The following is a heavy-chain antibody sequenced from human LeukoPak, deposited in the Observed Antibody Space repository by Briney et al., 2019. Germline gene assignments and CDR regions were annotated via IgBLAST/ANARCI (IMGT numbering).Heavy chain of an antibody. CDR1: GFTFSSYW. D-gene: IGHD1-26*01. CDR3: ARGASGSYYVDY. J-gene: IGHJ4*02. CDR2: VNTDESRT. V-gene: IGHV3-74*01. Sequence: PGGSLRLSCAASGFTFSSYWMHWVRQAPGKGLVWVSRVNTDESRTNYADSVKGRFTISRDNAKSTVYLQMNSLRAEDTAVYYCARGASGSYYVDYWGQGTLVTVSS.